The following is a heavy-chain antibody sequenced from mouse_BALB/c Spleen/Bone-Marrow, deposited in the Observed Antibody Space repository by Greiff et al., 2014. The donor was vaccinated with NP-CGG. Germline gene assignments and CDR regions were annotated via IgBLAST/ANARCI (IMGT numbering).Heavy chain of an antibody. CDR1: GYAFTNYN. J-gene: IGHJ2*01. V-gene: IGHV1S135*01. Sequence: EVQLQQSGPELVKSGASVKVSCKASGYAFTNYNMYWVKQSHGKSLEWIGYNDPYSGGTNYNQKFKGKATLTVDKSSSTAYKHLNSLTSEDSAVYYCARLGTTAVPDYWGQGTTLTVSS. CDR2: NDPYSGGT. D-gene: IGHD1-1*01. CDR3: ARLGTTAVPDY.